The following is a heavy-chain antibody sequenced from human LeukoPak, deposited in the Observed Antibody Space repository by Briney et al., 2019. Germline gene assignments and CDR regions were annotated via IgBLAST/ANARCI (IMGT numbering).Heavy chain of an antibody. CDR2: ISGSGGST. CDR3: ARDLILTGYYNYFDY. CDR1: GFTFSNYA. D-gene: IGHD3-9*01. Sequence: GGSLRLSCAASGFTFSNYAMSWVRQAPGKGLEWVSGISGSGGSTYYADSVKGRFTISRDNSKNTLYLQMNSLRAEDTAVYYCARDLILTGYYNYFDYWGQRTLVTVSS. V-gene: IGHV3-23*01. J-gene: IGHJ4*02.